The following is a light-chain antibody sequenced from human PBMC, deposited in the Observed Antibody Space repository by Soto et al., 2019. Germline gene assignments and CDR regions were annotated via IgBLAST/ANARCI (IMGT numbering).Light chain of an antibody. CDR2: AAS. CDR1: QSISDY. Sequence: DIQMTQSPSSLSASVGDRVTITCRTSQSISDYLNWYQQKPGKAPKLLIYAASSLQSGVPSRFRGSGSETDFTLTISSLQPEDIATYYCQQTYSTPQTFGQGTKVEIK. J-gene: IGKJ1*01. V-gene: IGKV1-39*01. CDR3: QQTYSTPQT.